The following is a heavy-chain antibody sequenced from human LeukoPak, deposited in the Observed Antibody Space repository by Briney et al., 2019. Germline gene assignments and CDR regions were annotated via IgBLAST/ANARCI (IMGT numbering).Heavy chain of an antibody. V-gene: IGHV3-33*08. D-gene: IGHD6-13*01. CDR2: IWYDGSNK. CDR3: AREGIAAAGKRDWFDP. J-gene: IGHJ5*02. Sequence: GGSLRLSCAASGFTFSDYNMHWVRQAPGKGLEWVAVIWYDGSNKYYADSVKGRFTISRDNSKNTLYLQMNSLRAEDTAVYYCAREGIAAAGKRDWFDPWGQGTLVTVSS. CDR1: GFTFSDYN.